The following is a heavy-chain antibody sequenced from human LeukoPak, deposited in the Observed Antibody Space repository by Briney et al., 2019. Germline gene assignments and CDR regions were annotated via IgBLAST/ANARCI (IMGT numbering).Heavy chain of an antibody. Sequence: GGSLRLSCAASGFTFSTFAMIWVRQAPGKGLEWVSVISGSGGSTYYADSVKGRFTISRDNSKNTLYLQMNSLRAEDTAVYYCAKSLYSSSFSFDYWGQGTLVTVSS. CDR1: GFTFSTFA. CDR3: AKSLYSSSFSFDY. D-gene: IGHD6-6*01. J-gene: IGHJ4*02. CDR2: ISGSGGST. V-gene: IGHV3-23*01.